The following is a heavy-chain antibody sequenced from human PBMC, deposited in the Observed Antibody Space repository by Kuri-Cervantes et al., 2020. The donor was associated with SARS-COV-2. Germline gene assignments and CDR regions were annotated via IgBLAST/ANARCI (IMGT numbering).Heavy chain of an antibody. CDR3: ARGGRYCSSTSYYAHDY. CDR2: ISYDGSNK. CDR1: GFTFSSYA. D-gene: IGHD2-2*01. J-gene: IGHJ4*02. V-gene: IGHV3-30*04. Sequence: GESLKISCAASGFTFSSYAMHWVRQAPGKGLEWVAVISYDGSNKYYADSVKGRFTISRDNSKNTLYLQMNSLRAEDTAVYYCARGGRYCSSTSYYAHDYWGQGTLVTVSS.